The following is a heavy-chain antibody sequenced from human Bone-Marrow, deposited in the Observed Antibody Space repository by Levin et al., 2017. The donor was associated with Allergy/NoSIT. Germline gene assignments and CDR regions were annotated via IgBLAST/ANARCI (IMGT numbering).Heavy chain of an antibody. J-gene: IGHJ6*04. Sequence: ASVKVSCAASGFTFSTYWMAWVRQVPGKGLEWVANIKGDGSEKFYGDSVKGRFSISRDNAKNSLYLQMNSLRAEDTAVYYCARNEVWGKGTTVTVSS. CDR2: IKGDGSEK. CDR1: GFTFSTYW. V-gene: IGHV3-7*01. CDR3: ARNEV.